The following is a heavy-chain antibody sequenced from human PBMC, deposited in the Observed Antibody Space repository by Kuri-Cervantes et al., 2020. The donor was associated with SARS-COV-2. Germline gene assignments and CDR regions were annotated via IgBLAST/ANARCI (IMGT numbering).Heavy chain of an antibody. J-gene: IGHJ3*02. V-gene: IGHV3-20*04. CDR1: GFTFDDYG. D-gene: IGHD2-2*02. CDR3: ARDSESTSCYTDAFDI. Sequence: GESLKISCAASGFTFDDYGMSWVRQAPGKGLEWVSGINWNGGSTGYADSVKGRFTISRDNAKNSLYLQMNSLRAEDTALYYCARDSESTSCYTDAFDIWGQGTMVTVSS. CDR2: INWNGGST.